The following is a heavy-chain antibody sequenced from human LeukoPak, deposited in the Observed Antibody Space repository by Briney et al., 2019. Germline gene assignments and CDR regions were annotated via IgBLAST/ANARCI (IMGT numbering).Heavy chain of an antibody. J-gene: IGHJ4*02. V-gene: IGHV3-72*01. CDR1: GFTVSKNY. CDR2: SKNKIENYIT. CDR3: VAYLSGYGY. Sequence: GGSLRLSCAPSGFTVSKNYMSWVRKAPGKGLEWVGRSKNKIENYITEYAAPVKGRFTMTRDDSKTSVCLQMNSLKTEDTAVYYCVAYLSGYGYWGQGALVTVSS. D-gene: IGHD3-16*01.